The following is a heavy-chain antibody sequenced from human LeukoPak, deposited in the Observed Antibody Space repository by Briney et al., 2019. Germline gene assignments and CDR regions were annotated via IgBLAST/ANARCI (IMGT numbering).Heavy chain of an antibody. Sequence: GASVKVSCKASGYSFTAYYIHWVRQAPGQGLEWMGWISAYNGNTNYAQKLQGRVTMTTDTSTSTAYMELRSLRSDDTAVYYCARVDPVYYGSGSYYWGQGTLVTVSS. D-gene: IGHD3-10*01. CDR2: ISAYNGNT. CDR3: ARVDPVYYGSGSYY. V-gene: IGHV1-18*04. CDR1: GYSFTAYY. J-gene: IGHJ4*02.